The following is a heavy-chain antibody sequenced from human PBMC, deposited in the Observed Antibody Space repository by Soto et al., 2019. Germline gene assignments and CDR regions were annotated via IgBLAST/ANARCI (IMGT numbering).Heavy chain of an antibody. J-gene: IGHJ6*03. Sequence: AASVKVSCKASGGTFSSYTISWVRQAPGQGLEWMGRIIPILGIANYAQKFQGRVTITADKSTSTAYMELSSLRSEDTAVYYCAMDYCSSTSCYLTYYYYYYYMDVWGKGTTVTVSS. D-gene: IGHD2-2*01. CDR2: IIPILGIA. CDR1: GGTFSSYT. V-gene: IGHV1-69*02. CDR3: AMDYCSSTSCYLTYYYYYYYMDV.